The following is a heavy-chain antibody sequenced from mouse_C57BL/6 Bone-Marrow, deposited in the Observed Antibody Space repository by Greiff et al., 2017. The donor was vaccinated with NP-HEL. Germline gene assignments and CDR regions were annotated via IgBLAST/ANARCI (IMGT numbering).Heavy chain of an antibody. Sequence: QVTLKECGPGILQSSQTLSLTCSFSGFSLSTSGMGVSWIRQPSGKGLEWLAHIYWDDDKRYNPSLKSRLTISKDTSRNQVFLKITSVDTADTATYYCARRKSNYDFDYWGQGTTLTVSS. CDR1: GFSLSTSGMG. CDR2: IYWDDDK. V-gene: IGHV8-12*01. CDR3: ARRKSNYDFDY. J-gene: IGHJ2*01. D-gene: IGHD2-5*01.